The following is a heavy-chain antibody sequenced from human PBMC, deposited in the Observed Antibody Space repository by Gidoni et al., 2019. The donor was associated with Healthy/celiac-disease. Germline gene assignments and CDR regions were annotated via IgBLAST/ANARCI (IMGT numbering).Heavy chain of an antibody. J-gene: IGHJ6*02. Sequence: QVQLVQSGAEVKKPGSSVKVSCKASGGTFSSYTISWVRQAPGQGLEWMGRTILILGIANYAQKFQGKVRITADKSTSTAYMGLSSLRSEDTAVYYCAGGGGGWGVGMSDVWGQGTTVTVSS. CDR3: AGGGGGWGVGMSDV. V-gene: IGHV1-69*02. CDR2: TILILGIA. CDR1: GGTFSSYT. D-gene: IGHD1-26*01.